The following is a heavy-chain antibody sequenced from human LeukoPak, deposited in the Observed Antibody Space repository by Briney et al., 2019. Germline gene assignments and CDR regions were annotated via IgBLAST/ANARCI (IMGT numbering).Heavy chain of an antibody. V-gene: IGHV1-69*05. D-gene: IGHD4-23*01. CDR2: IIPIFGTA. CDR1: GGTFSSYA. J-gene: IGHJ4*02. CDR3: GVNYGGNGGSLDY. Sequence: EASVKVSCKASGGTFSSYAISWVRQAPGQGLEWMGGIIPIFGTANYAQKFQGRVTITTDESTSTAYMELSSLRSEDTAVYYCGVNYGGNGGSLDYWGQGTLVTVSS.